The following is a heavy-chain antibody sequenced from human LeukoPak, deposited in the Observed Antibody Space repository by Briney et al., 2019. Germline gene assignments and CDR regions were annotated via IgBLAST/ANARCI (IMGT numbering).Heavy chain of an antibody. CDR3: ARDSPGYGGYSY. J-gene: IGHJ4*02. CDR1: GFTFSRYW. V-gene: IGHV3-7*04. D-gene: IGHD5-12*01. CDR2: IKEDGSAK. Sequence: PGGSLRLPCTASGFTFSRYWMTWVRQAPGKGLEWVANIKEDGSAKYYVDSMKGRFTISRDNAKNSLYLQINSLRAEDTAVYYCARDSPGYGGYSYWGQGTLVTVSS.